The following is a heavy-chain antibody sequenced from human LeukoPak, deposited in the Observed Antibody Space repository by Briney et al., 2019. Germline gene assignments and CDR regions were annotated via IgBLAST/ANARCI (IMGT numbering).Heavy chain of an antibody. D-gene: IGHD4-17*01. CDR3: APIFGDYSDFDS. V-gene: IGHV4-34*01. Sequence: SETLSLTCAVYGGSLSNYYWSWVRQPPGKGLEWVGEITHSGRTNYNPSLNSRVTISLDTSKNQFSLRLTSVAAADTAVYYCAPIFGDYSDFDSWSQGTLVTVSS. CDR2: ITHSGRT. CDR1: GGSLSNYY. J-gene: IGHJ4*02.